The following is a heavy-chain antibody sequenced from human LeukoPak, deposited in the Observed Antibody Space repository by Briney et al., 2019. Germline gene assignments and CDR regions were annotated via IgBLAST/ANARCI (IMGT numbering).Heavy chain of an antibody. CDR3: ARAAGATTHYYYGMDV. V-gene: IGHV3-30-3*01. CDR1: GFTFSSYA. D-gene: IGHD1-26*01. CDR2: ISYDGSNK. J-gene: IGHJ6*02. Sequence: GGSLRLSCAASGFTFSSYAMHWVRQAPGKGLEWVAVISYDGSNKYYADSVKGRFTISRDNSKNTLYLQMNSLGAEDTAVYYCARAAGATTHYYYGMDVWGQGTTVTVSS.